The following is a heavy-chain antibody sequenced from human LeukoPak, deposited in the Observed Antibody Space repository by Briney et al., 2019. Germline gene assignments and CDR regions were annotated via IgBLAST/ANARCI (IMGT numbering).Heavy chain of an antibody. CDR1: GGSISSYY. Sequence: SETLSLTCTVSGGSISSYYWSWIRQPPGKGLEWIGYIYYSGSTNYNPSLKSRVTISVDTSKNQFSLKLSSVTAADTAVYYCARIQTSYYDFLDYYYMDVWGKGTTVTVSS. D-gene: IGHD3-3*01. CDR2: IYYSGST. J-gene: IGHJ6*03. CDR3: ARIQTSYYDFLDYYYMDV. V-gene: IGHV4-59*01.